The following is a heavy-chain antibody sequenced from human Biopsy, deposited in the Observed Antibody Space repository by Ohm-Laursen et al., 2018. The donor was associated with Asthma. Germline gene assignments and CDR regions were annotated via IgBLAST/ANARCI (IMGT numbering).Heavy chain of an antibody. V-gene: IGHV3-30*03. D-gene: IGHD6-19*01. CDR3: AREGVAGTHIED. CDR1: GFTFSSFG. Sequence: SLRLSCSAAGFTFSSFGMHWVRQAPGKGLEWVAVISYDGSSIYYADSVKGRFTISRDNSKNTLSLQMNSLTAEDTAVYYCAREGVAGTHIEDWGQGTLVTVSS. CDR2: ISYDGSSI. J-gene: IGHJ4*02.